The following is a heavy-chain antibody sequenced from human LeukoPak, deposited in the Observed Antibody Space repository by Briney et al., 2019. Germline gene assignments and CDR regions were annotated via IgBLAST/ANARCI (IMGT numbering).Heavy chain of an antibody. CDR3: ARVDKTVFGGYYYMDV. CDR2: IYYNGST. D-gene: IGHD3-3*01. V-gene: IGHV4-59*01. Sequence: PSETLSLTCAVSGGSISSYYWSWIRQPPGKGLEWIGYIYYNGSTNYNPSLKSRVTITVDTSKNQFSLKLSSVTAADTAVHYCARVDKTVFGGYYYMDVWGKGTTVTVSS. J-gene: IGHJ6*03. CDR1: GGSISSYY.